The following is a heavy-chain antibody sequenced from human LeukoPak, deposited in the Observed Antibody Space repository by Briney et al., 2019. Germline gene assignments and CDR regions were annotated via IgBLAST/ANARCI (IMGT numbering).Heavy chain of an antibody. V-gene: IGHV3-9*01. Sequence: GRSLRLSCAASGFTFDDYAMHWVRQAPGKGLGWVSGISWNSGSIGYADSVKGRFTISRDNAKNSLYLQMNSLRAEDTALYYCAKDATYYYDSSGYLDYWGQGTLVTVSS. J-gene: IGHJ4*02. CDR2: ISWNSGSI. CDR3: AKDATYYYDSSGYLDY. CDR1: GFTFDDYA. D-gene: IGHD3-22*01.